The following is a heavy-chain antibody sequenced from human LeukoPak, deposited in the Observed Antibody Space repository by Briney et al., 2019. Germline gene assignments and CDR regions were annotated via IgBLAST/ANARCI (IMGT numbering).Heavy chain of an antibody. D-gene: IGHD1-14*01. J-gene: IGHJ6*03. CDR1: GYTFTSYY. V-gene: IGHV1-69*05. CDR2: IIPIFGTA. CDR3: ARNRGDYYYYYMDV. Sequence: SVKVSCKASGYTFTSYYMHWVRQAPGQGLEWMGGIIPIFGTANYAQKFQGRVTITTDESTSTAYMELSSLRSEDTAVYYCARNRGDYYYYYMDVWGKGTTVTVSS.